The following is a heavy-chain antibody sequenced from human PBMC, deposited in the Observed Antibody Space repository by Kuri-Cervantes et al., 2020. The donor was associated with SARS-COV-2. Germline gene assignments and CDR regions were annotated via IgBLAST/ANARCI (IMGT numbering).Heavy chain of an antibody. Sequence: SETLSLTCTVSGGSISSYYWSWIRQPPGKGLEWIGYIYYSGSTNYNPSLKSRVTISVDTSKNQFSLKLSSVTAADTAMYYCARGKIEGDFWGDNYYYYGLDVWGHGTTVTVSS. CDR2: IYYSGST. CDR3: ARGKIEGDFWGDNYYYYGLDV. J-gene: IGHJ6*02. D-gene: IGHD3-3*01. CDR1: GGSISSYY. V-gene: IGHV4-59*01.